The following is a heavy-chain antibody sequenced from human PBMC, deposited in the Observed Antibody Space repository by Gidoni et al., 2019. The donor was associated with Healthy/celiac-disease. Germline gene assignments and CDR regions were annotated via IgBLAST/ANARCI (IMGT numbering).Heavy chain of an antibody. V-gene: IGHV3-15*01. D-gene: IGHD3-22*01. CDR3: TTGPHVIVVVTPDY. J-gene: IGHJ4*02. Sequence: EVQLVESGGGLVKPGGSLRLYCAAYGFTFSNAWMSWVRQAPGKGLEWVGRIKSKTDGGTTDYAAPVKGRFTISRDDAKNTLYLQMNSLKTEDTAVYYCTTGPHVIVVVTPDYWGQGTLVTVSS. CDR2: IKSKTDGGTT. CDR1: GFTFSNAW.